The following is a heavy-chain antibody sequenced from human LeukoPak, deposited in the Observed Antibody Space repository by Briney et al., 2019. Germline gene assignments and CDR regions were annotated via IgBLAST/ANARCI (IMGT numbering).Heavy chain of an antibody. Sequence: SETLSLTCAVSGGSISSGGYSWSWIRQPPGKGLEWIGYIYHSGSTYYNPSLKSRVTISVDRSKNQFSLKLSSVTAADTAVYYCARVIGSGSKHNWFDPWGQGTLVTVSS. CDR1: GGSISSGGYS. D-gene: IGHD3-10*01. J-gene: IGHJ5*02. V-gene: IGHV4-30-2*01. CDR2: IYHSGST. CDR3: ARVIGSGSKHNWFDP.